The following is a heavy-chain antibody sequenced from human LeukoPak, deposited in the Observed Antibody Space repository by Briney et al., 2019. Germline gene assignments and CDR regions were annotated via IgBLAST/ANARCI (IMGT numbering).Heavy chain of an antibody. Sequence: SGGSLRLSCVASGFTFSSYVMNWVRQAPGKGLEWVSAISGSGSNTYYADSVKGRFTISRDNSKNTLYLQMNSLRAEDTAVYYCARDGQGHSYGVLGYYYYYGMDVWGQGTTVTVSS. CDR3: ARDGQGHSYGVLGYYYYYGMDV. CDR1: GFTFSSYV. D-gene: IGHD5-18*01. V-gene: IGHV3-23*01. J-gene: IGHJ6*02. CDR2: ISGSGSNT.